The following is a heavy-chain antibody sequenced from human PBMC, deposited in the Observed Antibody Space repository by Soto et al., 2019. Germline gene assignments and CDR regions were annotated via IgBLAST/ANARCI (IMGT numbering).Heavy chain of an antibody. J-gene: IGHJ4*02. CDR1: GFTFSSYW. D-gene: IGHD5-12*01. Sequence: GGSLRLSCAASGFTFSSYWMHWVRQAPGKGLVWVSRINSDGSSTSYADSVKGRFTISRDNAKNTLYLQMNSLRAEDTAVYYCAFGEYSGYDEHLDYWGQGTLVTVSS. CDR2: INSDGSST. V-gene: IGHV3-74*01. CDR3: AFGEYSGYDEHLDY.